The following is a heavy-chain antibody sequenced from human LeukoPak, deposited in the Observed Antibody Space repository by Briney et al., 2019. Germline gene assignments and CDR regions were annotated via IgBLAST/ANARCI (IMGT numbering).Heavy chain of an antibody. J-gene: IGHJ4*02. CDR1: GFTFSSYA. CDR2: ISGSGGST. CDR3: AKDSGTYYGSGSYYF. Sequence: GGSLRLSCAASGFTFSSYAMSWVRQAPGKGLEWVSAISGSGGSTYYADSVKGRFTISRDNSKNTLCLQMNSLRAEDTAVYYCAKDSGTYYGSGSYYFWGQGTLVTVSS. D-gene: IGHD3-10*01. V-gene: IGHV3-23*01.